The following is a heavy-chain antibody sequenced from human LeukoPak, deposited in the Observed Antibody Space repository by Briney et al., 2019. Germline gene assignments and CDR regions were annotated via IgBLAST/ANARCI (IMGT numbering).Heavy chain of an antibody. CDR3: AKDRGASGWTTFDY. J-gene: IGHJ4*02. Sequence: GGSLRLSCAASGFTFSSYGMHWVRQAPGKGLEWVAFIWYDGNNKYYADSVRGRFTISRDNSKNTLYLQMNSLRADDTAVYYCAKDRGASGWTTFDYWGQGTLVTVSS. CDR2: IWYDGNNK. D-gene: IGHD2/OR15-2a*01. CDR1: GFTFSSYG. V-gene: IGHV3-30*02.